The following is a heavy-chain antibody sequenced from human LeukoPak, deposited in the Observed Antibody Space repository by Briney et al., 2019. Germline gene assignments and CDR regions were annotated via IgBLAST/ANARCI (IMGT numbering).Heavy chain of an antibody. CDR3: ARVAVAGHHYYYYYYMDV. CDR2: INWNGGST. J-gene: IGHJ6*03. D-gene: IGHD6-19*01. Sequence: GGSLRLSCAASGFTFDDYGMSWVRQAPGKGLEWVSGINWNGGSTGYADSVKGRFTISRDNAKNSLYLQMNSLRAEDTAVYYCARVAVAGHHYYYYYYMDVWGKGTTVTVS. V-gene: IGHV3-20*04. CDR1: GFTFDDYG.